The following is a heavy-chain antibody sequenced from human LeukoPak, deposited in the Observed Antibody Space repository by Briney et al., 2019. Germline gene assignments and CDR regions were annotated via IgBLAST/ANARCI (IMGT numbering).Heavy chain of an antibody. V-gene: IGHV3-23*01. CDR2: ISTSGRT. Sequence: PGGSLRLSCADSGFTFSSYAMSWVRQAPGKGLEWVSLISTSGRTHYADSVQGRFTISRDNSKNTLSLHMNSLRAEDTAVYYCAREYSAGWFDPWGQGTLVTVSS. CDR3: AREYSAGWFDP. CDR1: GFTFSSYA. D-gene: IGHD6-13*01. J-gene: IGHJ5*02.